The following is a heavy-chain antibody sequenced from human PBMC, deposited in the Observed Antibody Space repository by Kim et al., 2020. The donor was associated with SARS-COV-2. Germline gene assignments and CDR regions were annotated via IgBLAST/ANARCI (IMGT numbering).Heavy chain of an antibody. CDR3: ARSHGSGSYSPNYYYYGMDV. D-gene: IGHD3-10*01. CDR2: INAGNGNT. J-gene: IGHJ6*02. Sequence: ASVKVSCKASGYTFTSYAMHWVRQAPGQRLEWMGWINAGNGNTKYSQKFQGRVTITRDTSASTAYMELSSLRSEDTAVYYCARSHGSGSYSPNYYYYGMDVWGQGTTVTVSS. CDR1: GYTFTSYA. V-gene: IGHV1-3*01.